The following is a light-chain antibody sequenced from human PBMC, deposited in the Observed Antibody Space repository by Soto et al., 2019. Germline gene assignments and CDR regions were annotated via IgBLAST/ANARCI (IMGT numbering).Light chain of an antibody. Sequence: IQMTQSPSSLSASVGDRATITCQTSQDIRKYLNWYQQKPGKAPKLLIYDASSLDTGVPSRFSGSGSGTDFTFTISSLQPEDIATYYCQQYYELPITFGQGTRLEIK. V-gene: IGKV1-33*01. J-gene: IGKJ5*01. CDR1: QDIRKY. CDR2: DAS. CDR3: QQYYELPIT.